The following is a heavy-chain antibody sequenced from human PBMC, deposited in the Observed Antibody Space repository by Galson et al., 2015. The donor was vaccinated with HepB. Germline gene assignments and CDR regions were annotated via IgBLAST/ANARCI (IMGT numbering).Heavy chain of an antibody. CDR3: AKDPAMYGDYYYFDY. Sequence: SLRLSCAASGFTFSYYGMHWVRQAPGKGLEWVALISYDGSNKYYADSVKGRFTISRDDSKNTLYLQMNSLRAEDTAVYYCAKDPAMYGDYYYFDYWGQGTLVTVSS. J-gene: IGHJ4*02. CDR2: ISYDGSNK. D-gene: IGHD4-17*01. CDR1: GFTFSYYG. V-gene: IGHV3-30*18.